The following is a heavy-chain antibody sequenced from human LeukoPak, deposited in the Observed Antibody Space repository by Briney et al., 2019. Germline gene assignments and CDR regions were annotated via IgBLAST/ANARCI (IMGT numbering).Heavy chain of an antibody. CDR1: GFTFSTFA. V-gene: IGHV3-23*01. CDR2: IFPSGGEI. CDR3: AKDLGYYYDSSGSPGNI. J-gene: IGHJ3*02. D-gene: IGHD3-22*01. Sequence: PGGSLRLSCEASGFTFSTFAMIWVRQPPGKGLEWVSSIFPSGGEIHYADSVKGRFTISRDNSKNTLYLQMNSLRAEDTAVYYCAKDLGYYYDSSGSPGNIWGQGTMVTVSS.